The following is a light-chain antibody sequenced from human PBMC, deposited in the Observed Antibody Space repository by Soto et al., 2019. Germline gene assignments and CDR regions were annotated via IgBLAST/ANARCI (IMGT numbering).Light chain of an antibody. J-gene: IGKJ4*01. V-gene: IGKV3-11*01. CDR3: QQRSNWLLT. CDR2: DAS. CDR1: QSVSSY. Sequence: EIVLTHSPATLSLSPGERATLSCRASQSVSSYLAWYQQKPGQAPRLLIYDASNRATGIPARFSGSGSGTDFNLTISSLEPEDFAVYYCQQRSNWLLTFGGGTKVEIK.